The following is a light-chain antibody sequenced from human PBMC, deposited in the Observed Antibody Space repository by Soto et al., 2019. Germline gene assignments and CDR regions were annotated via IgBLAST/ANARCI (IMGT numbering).Light chain of an antibody. V-gene: IGLV4-69*01. J-gene: IGLJ1*01. CDR1: SGHSSYA. Sequence: QLVLTQSPSASASLGASVKFICTLSSGHSSYAIAWHQQQPEKGPRYLMKINSDGSHSKGDGIPDRFSGSSSGAERYLTISSLQSEDEADYYCQTWGTVIRFFGTGTKLTVL. CDR2: INSDGSH. CDR3: QTWGTVIRF.